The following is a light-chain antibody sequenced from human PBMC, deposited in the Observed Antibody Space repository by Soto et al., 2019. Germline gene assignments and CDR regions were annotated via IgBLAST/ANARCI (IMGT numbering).Light chain of an antibody. CDR1: SSDVGGYNY. V-gene: IGLV2-8*01. Sequence: QSVLTQPASVSGSPGQSITISCIGSSSDVGGYNYVSWYQHHPGRVPKPMIYEVTKRPSGVPDRFSGSKSGNTASLTVSGLQAEDEADYYCTSHAGNYNFPYVFGTGTKLTVL. J-gene: IGLJ1*01. CDR3: TSHAGNYNFPYV. CDR2: EVT.